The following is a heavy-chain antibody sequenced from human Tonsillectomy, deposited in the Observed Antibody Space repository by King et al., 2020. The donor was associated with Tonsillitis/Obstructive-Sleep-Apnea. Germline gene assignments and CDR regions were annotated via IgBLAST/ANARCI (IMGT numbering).Heavy chain of an antibody. CDR1: GYTFTGYY. J-gene: IGHJ4*02. CDR3: ARVREQQLVVCCCDY. Sequence: VQLVESGAEVKKPGASVKVSCKASGYTFTGYYMHWVRQAPGQGLEWMGWINPNSGGTNYAQKFQGRVTMTRDTSISTAYMELSRLRSDDTAVYYCARVREQQLVVCCCDYWGQGTLVTVSS. V-gene: IGHV1-2*02. D-gene: IGHD6-13*01. CDR2: INPNSGGT.